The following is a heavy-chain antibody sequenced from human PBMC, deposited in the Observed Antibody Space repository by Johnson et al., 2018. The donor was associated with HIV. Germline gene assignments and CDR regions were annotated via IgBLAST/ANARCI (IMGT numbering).Heavy chain of an antibody. CDR2: ISSNGGST. D-gene: IGHD2-21*02. V-gene: IGHV3-64*01. J-gene: IGHJ2*01. CDR3: ARKVVTADRGSSWHCL. Sequence: VQLVESGGGLVQPGGSLRLSCAASGFIFSSYAMHWVRQAPGKGLQYVSAISSNGGSTYYANSVKGRFTISRDNSKNTLYLQMGSLRAEDMAVYYCARKVVTADRGSSWHCLW. CDR1: GFIFSSYA.